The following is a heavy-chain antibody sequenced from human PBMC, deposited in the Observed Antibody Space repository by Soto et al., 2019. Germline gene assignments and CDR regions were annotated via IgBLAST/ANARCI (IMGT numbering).Heavy chain of an antibody. CDR2: IYPGDSET. D-gene: IGHD3-10*01. Sequence: GESLKISCKGSGYSFTSYWIGWVRQMPGKGLEWMGIIYPGDSETRYSPSFQGQVTISADKTITTAYLQWSSLKASDTALYYCARHGAIVGSGTFYYYMDVWGKGTTVTVSS. CDR3: ARHGAIVGSGTFYYYMDV. J-gene: IGHJ6*03. CDR1: GYSFTSYW. V-gene: IGHV5-51*01.